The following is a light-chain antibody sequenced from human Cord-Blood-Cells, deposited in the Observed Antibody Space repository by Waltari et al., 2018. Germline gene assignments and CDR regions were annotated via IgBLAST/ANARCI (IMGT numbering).Light chain of an antibody. V-gene: IGKV3-15*01. CDR3: QQYNNWPYT. J-gene: IGKJ2*01. CDR2: GAS. Sequence: EIVMTQSPPPLSPSPRERATLSCRASQSVSSNLPWYQQKPGQAPRLLIYGASTMATGIPARFSGSGSGTEFTLTISSLQSEDFAVYYCQQYNNWPYTFGQGTKLEIK. CDR1: QSVSSN.